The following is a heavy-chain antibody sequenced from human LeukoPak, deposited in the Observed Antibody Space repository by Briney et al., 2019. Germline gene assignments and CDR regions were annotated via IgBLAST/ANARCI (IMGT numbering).Heavy chain of an antibody. CDR2: INHSGST. J-gene: IGHJ4*02. CDR1: GGSFSGYY. Sequence: SETLSLTCAVYGGSFSGYYWSWICQPPGKGLEWIGEINHSGSTNYNPSLKSRVTISVDTSRNQFSLKLSSVTAADTAVYYCARSATVTTNPFDYWGQGTLVTVSS. CDR3: ARSATVTTNPFDY. D-gene: IGHD4-17*01. V-gene: IGHV4-34*01.